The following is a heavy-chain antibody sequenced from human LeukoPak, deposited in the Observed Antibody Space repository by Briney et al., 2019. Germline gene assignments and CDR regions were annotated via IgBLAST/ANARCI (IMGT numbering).Heavy chain of an antibody. J-gene: IGHJ4*02. Sequence: PSETLSLTCTVSGGSISSYYWSWIRQPPGKGLEWIGYIYYSGSTNYNPSLKSRVTISVDTSKNQFSLKLSSVTAADTAVYYCARDNPLLELLYWGQGTLVTVSS. D-gene: IGHD1-7*01. V-gene: IGHV4-59*01. CDR2: IYYSGST. CDR1: GGSISSYY. CDR3: ARDNPLLELLY.